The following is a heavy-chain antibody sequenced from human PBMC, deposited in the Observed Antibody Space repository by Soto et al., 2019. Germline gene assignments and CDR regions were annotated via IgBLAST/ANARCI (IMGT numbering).Heavy chain of an antibody. CDR3: ARGRSWCGGSCYYFDY. J-gene: IGHJ4*02. Sequence: QVQLVQSGAEVKKPGASVKVSCKASGYTFTSYDINWVRQATGQGLEWMGWMNPNSGNTGYAQKFQGRVTMTRNNSISTAYMELSSLRSEDTAVYYCARGRSWCGGSCYYFDYWGQGTLVTVSS. D-gene: IGHD2-15*01. CDR2: MNPNSGNT. V-gene: IGHV1-8*01. CDR1: GYTFTSYD.